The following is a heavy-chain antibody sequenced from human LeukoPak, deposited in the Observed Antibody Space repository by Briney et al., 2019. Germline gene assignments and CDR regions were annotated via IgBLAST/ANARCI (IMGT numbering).Heavy chain of an antibody. CDR1: GFTFSSYA. Sequence: PGRSLRLSCAASGFTFSSYAMHWVRQAPGKGLEWVAVISYDGSNKYYADSVKGRFTISRDNAKNSLYLQMNSLRAEDTAVYYCARDPSPLANYYMDVWGKGTTVTVSS. CDR2: ISYDGSNK. CDR3: ARDPSPLANYYMDV. J-gene: IGHJ6*03. V-gene: IGHV3-30-3*01.